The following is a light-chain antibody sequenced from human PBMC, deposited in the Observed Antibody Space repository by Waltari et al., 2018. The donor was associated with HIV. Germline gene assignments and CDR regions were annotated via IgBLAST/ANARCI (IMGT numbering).Light chain of an antibody. V-gene: IGKV3-15*01. CDR3: QHYGGSPYT. CDR2: DAS. CDR1: QSISSN. J-gene: IGKJ2*01. Sequence: EIVMTQSPATLSVSPGQRATVSCWASQSISSNLAWYQQRPGQAPRLLVYDASTRVAGIPARFSASGFATEFTLTISSLQSEDFAVYYCQHYGGSPYTFGQGTKLEIK.